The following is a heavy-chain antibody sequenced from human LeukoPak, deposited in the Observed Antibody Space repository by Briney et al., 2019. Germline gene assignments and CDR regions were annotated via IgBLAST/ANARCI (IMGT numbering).Heavy chain of an antibody. Sequence: ASVTVSCKASGYTFTGYYMYWVRQAPGQGLEWMGWINPNSGGTNYAQKFQGRVTMTRDTSISTAYMELSRLRSDDTAVYYCARVYVTMVRGVIMHWFDPWGQGTLVTVSS. J-gene: IGHJ5*02. D-gene: IGHD3-10*01. CDR3: ARVYVTMVRGVIMHWFDP. CDR1: GYTFTGYY. V-gene: IGHV1-2*02. CDR2: INPNSGGT.